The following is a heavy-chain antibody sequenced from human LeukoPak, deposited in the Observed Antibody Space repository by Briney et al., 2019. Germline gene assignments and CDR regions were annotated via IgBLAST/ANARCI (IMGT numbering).Heavy chain of an antibody. V-gene: IGHV3-9*01. J-gene: IGHJ4*02. CDR3: AKDSSSGWSFDY. D-gene: IGHD6-19*01. CDR2: ISWNSGSI. CDR1: GFTFDDYA. Sequence: PGGSLRLSCAASGFTFDDYAMHWVRQAPGKGLEWVSGISWNSGSIGYADSVKGRFTISRDNAKNSLYLQMNSLRAEDTALYYCAKDSSSGWSFDYWGQGTLVTVSS.